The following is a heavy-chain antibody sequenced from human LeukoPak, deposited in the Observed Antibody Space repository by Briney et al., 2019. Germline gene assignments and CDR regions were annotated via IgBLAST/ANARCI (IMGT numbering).Heavy chain of an antibody. V-gene: IGHV1-18*01. CDR1: GYTFTSYD. CDR2: MNPNSGGT. Sequence: ASVKVSCKASGYTFTSYDINWVRQATGQGREWMGWMNPNSGGTNYAQKLQGRVTMTTDTSTSTAYMELRSLRSDDTAVYYCARAVKGYCSSTSCYWDYYFDYWGQGTLVTVSS. CDR3: ARAVKGYCSSTSCYWDYYFDY. D-gene: IGHD2-2*01. J-gene: IGHJ4*02.